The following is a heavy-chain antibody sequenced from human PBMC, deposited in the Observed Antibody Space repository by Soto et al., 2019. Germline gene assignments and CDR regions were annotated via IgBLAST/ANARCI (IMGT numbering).Heavy chain of an antibody. Sequence: GESLKISCKGSGYIFTSYWIGWVRQMPGKGLEWMGIIYPGDSDTRYSPSFQGQVTISADKSISTAYLQWSSLTASDTAMYYCARHEAEYYYDSSGYSSGAFDIWGQGTMVTVSS. CDR1: GYIFTSYW. D-gene: IGHD3-22*01. J-gene: IGHJ3*02. CDR3: ARHEAEYYYDSSGYSSGAFDI. V-gene: IGHV5-51*01. CDR2: IYPGDSDT.